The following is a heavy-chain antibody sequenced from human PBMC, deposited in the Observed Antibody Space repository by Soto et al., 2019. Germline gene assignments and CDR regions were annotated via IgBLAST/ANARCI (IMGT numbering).Heavy chain of an antibody. D-gene: IGHD1-1*01. J-gene: IGHJ4*02. V-gene: IGHV1-18*01. CDR2: ISVHNGKT. CDR1: GYTFTSYG. Sequence: QVHLVQSGAEVKKPGASVKVSCKASGYTFTSYGITWVRQAPGQGLEWMGWISVHNGKTDYAQKLQGRVIVTRDTSTRTPYMELRGLIADDTVVYYCAKGRYGDYWGQGALVTVSS. CDR3: AKGRYGDY.